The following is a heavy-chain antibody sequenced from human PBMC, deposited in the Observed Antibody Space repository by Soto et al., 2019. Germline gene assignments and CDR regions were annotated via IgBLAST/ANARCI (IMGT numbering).Heavy chain of an antibody. CDR2: IYYSGST. CDR1: GGSISSYY. CDR3: ARLLYSSGYYVDY. Sequence: SETLSLTCTVSGGSISSYYWNWIRQPPGKGLEWIGYIYYSGSTNNNPSLKSRVTISVDTSKNQFSLKLRSVTAADTAVYYCARLLYSSGYYVDYWGQGTLVTVSS. V-gene: IGHV4-59*01. J-gene: IGHJ4*02. D-gene: IGHD3-22*01.